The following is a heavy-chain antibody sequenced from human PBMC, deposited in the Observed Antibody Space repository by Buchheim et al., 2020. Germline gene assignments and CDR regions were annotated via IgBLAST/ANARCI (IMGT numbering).Heavy chain of an antibody. J-gene: IGHJ6*02. D-gene: IGHD5-18*01. CDR1: GGSISSYY. CDR3: ARDRLGRYSYGHVYYYYGMDV. Sequence: QVQLQESGPGLVKPSETLSLTCTVSGGSISSYYWSWIRQPPGKGLEWIGYIYYSGSTNYNPSLKSRVTISVDTSKNQFSLKLSSVTAADTAVYYCARDRLGRYSYGHVYYYYGMDVWGQGTTVTV. CDR2: IYYSGST. V-gene: IGHV4-59*01.